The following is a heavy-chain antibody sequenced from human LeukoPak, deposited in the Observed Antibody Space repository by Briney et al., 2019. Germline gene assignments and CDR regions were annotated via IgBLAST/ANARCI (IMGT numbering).Heavy chain of an antibody. CDR1: GFTVSSNY. CDR3: AKDKLGTVPAAMKG. D-gene: IGHD2-2*01. CDR2: IYRGGST. J-gene: IGHJ4*02. Sequence: PGGSLRLSCAASGFTVSSNYMSWVRQAPGKGLEWVSVIYRGGSTYYADSVKGRFTISRDNSKNTLYLQMNSLRAEDTAVYYCAKDKLGTVPAAMKGWGQGTLVTVSS. V-gene: IGHV3-53*01.